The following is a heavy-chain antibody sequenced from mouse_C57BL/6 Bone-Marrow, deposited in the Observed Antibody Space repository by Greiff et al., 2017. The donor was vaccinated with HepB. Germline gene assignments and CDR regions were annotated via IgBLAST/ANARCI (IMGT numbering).Heavy chain of an antibody. CDR3: ARGDVWYQGYYAMDY. Sequence: VKLMESGPELVKPGASVKISCKASGYAFSSSWMNWVKQRPGKGLEWIGRIYPGDGDTNYNGKFKGKATRTADKSSSTAYMQLSSLTSEDSAVYFCARGDVWYQGYYAMDYWGQGTSVTVSS. J-gene: IGHJ4*01. V-gene: IGHV1-82*01. CDR2: IYPGDGDT. D-gene: IGHD2-10*02. CDR1: GYAFSSSW.